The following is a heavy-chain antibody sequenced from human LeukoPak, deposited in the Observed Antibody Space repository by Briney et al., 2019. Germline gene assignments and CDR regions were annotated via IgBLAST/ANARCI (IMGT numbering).Heavy chain of an antibody. Sequence: SEALSLTCTVSGGSISRSSIYWGGLGQSPGKGLEWMGSIHYSGCTYYYPSLKSRVTISVDTSKNLFSLKLSSVTAADAAVYYCARDRPEVTMVRGDLAFEFWGQGTLVAVSS. V-gene: IGHV4-39*01. J-gene: IGHJ5*01. CDR1: GGSISRSSIY. CDR3: ARDRPEVTMVRGDLAFEF. D-gene: IGHD3-10*01. CDR2: IHYSGCT.